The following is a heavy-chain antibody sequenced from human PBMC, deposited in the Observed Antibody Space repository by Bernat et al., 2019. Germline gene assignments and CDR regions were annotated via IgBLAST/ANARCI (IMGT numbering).Heavy chain of an antibody. D-gene: IGHD3-10*01. Sequence: VQLVESGGGLVKPGGSLRLSCAASGFTFSSYGMHWVRQAPGKGLEWVAVIWYDGSNKYYADSVKGRFTISRDNSKNTLYLQMNSLRAEDTAVYYCARERDYYGTPYYFDYWGQGTLVTVSS. CDR2: IWYDGSNK. J-gene: IGHJ4*02. V-gene: IGHV3-33*08. CDR3: ARERDYYGTPYYFDY. CDR1: GFTFSSYG.